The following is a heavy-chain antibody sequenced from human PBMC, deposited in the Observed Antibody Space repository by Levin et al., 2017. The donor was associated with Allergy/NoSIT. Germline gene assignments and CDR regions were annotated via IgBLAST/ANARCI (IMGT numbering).Heavy chain of an antibody. CDR3: ARTRYEYYYDGSSYYPY. Sequence: GASVKVSCKASGYTFTGYFMHWVRQAPGQGLEWMGWINPNSGVTNYPQKFQGRVTMTRDTSISTAYMELSRLRSDDTAVYYCARTRYEYYYDGSSYYPYWGQGTLVTVSS. J-gene: IGHJ4*02. D-gene: IGHD3-22*01. CDR2: INPNSGVT. CDR1: GYTFTGYF. V-gene: IGHV1-2*02.